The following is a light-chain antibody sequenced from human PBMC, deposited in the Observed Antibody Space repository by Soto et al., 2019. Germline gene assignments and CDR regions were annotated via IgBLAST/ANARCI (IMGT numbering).Light chain of an antibody. CDR3: NSFTTTSTPYV. V-gene: IGLV2-14*01. J-gene: IGLJ1*01. Sequence: QSVLTQPASVSGSPGQSITISCTGTSSDVGASNYVSWYQQHPGKAPKLMIYDVNNRPSGVSDRFSGSKSGNTASLTISGLQAEDEGDYYCNSFTTTSTPYVFGTGTKLTVL. CDR1: SSDVGASNY. CDR2: DVN.